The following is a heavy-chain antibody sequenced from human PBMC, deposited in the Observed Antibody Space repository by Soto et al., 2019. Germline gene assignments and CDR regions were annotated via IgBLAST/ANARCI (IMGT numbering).Heavy chain of an antibody. Sequence: EVQLEESGVGLVQPGGSLRLSCAASGFTFSSYWMSWVRQAPGKGPEWVAIVSLDGSEKYYLDSVKGRFTISRDNAENSLLQQMNSLRAEDTAVYYCARDRRSSGPFDYWCQGTLVTVSS. CDR1: GFTFSSYW. CDR3: ARDRRSSGPFDY. CDR2: VSLDGSEK. J-gene: IGHJ4*02. D-gene: IGHD6-19*01. V-gene: IGHV3-7*01.